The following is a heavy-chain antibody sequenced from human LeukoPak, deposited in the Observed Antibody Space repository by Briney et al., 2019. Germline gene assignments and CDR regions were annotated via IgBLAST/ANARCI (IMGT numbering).Heavy chain of an antibody. CDR2: ILYDGSQK. J-gene: IGHJ4*02. CDR1: GFIFSDYT. Sequence: GGSLRLSCAVSGFIFSDYTMHWVRQAPGKGLDWVAVILYDGSQKYHADSVKGRFTISRDNSKNTVYLQMNSLRAEDRAVFYCARANSSSWHYFDYWGQGTRVTVSS. V-gene: IGHV3-30*04. D-gene: IGHD6-13*01. CDR3: ARANSSSWHYFDY.